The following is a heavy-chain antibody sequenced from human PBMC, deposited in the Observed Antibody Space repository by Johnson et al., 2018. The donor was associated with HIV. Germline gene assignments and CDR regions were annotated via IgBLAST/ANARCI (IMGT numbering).Heavy chain of an antibody. D-gene: IGHD2-15*01. V-gene: IGHV3-66*01. CDR1: GFTVSSNY. Sequence: VQLVESGGDLVQPGGSLRLSCAASGFTVSSNYMSWVRQAPGKGLEWVSVIYSGGKTYYADSVKGRFTISRENSKNTLYLQMNSLKAEDTAVYYCARRTYCTGDSCSSGLGTFDLWGQGTMVTVSS. CDR2: IYSGGKT. J-gene: IGHJ3*01. CDR3: ARRTYCTGDSCSSGLGTFDL.